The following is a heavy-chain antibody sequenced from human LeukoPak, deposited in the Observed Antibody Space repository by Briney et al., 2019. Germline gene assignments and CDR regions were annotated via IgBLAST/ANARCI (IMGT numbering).Heavy chain of an antibody. Sequence: SETLSLTCTVSGDSISSGGNYWSWLRQHPGKGLEWIGYNYYSGSTYYNPSLKSRLTISVDTSKNQFSLKLSSVTAADTAVYYCARWGNSGYASGYFDYWGQGTLVTVSS. CDR3: ARWGNSGYASGYFDY. CDR2: NYYSGST. CDR1: GDSISSGGNY. D-gene: IGHD5-12*01. V-gene: IGHV4-31*03. J-gene: IGHJ4*02.